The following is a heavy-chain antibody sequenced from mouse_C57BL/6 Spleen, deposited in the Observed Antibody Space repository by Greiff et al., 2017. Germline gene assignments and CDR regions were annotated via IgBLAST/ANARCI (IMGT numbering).Heavy chain of an antibody. CDR3: ARRARGAMDY. V-gene: IGHV1-26*01. CDR2: INPNNGGT. D-gene: IGHD3-3*01. Sequence: EVQLQQSGPELVKPGASVKISCKASGYTFTDYYMNWVKQSHGKILEWIGDINPNNGGTSYNQKFKGKATLTVDKSSSTAYMELRSLTSEDSAVYYCARRARGAMDYWGQGTSVTVSS. J-gene: IGHJ4*01. CDR1: GYTFTDYY.